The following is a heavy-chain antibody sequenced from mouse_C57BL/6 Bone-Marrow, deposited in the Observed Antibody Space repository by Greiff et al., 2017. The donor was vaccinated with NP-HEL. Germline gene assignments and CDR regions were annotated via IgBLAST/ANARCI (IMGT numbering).Heavy chain of an antibody. CDR3: ARKLQPRGYFDV. Sequence: VQLQQSGAELVRPGTSVKVSCKASGYAFTNYLIEWVKQRPGQGLEWIGVINPGSGGTNYNEKFKGKATLTADKSSSTAYMQLSSLTSEDSAVYFCARKLQPRGYFDVWGTGTTVTVSS. CDR2: INPGSGGT. V-gene: IGHV1-54*01. J-gene: IGHJ1*03. CDR1: GYAFTNYL. D-gene: IGHD2-1*01.